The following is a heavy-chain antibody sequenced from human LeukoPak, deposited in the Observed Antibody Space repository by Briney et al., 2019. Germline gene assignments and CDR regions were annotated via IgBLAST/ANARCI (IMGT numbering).Heavy chain of an antibody. CDR2: ITWNSDNI. J-gene: IGHJ3*02. V-gene: IGHV3-9*01. CDR1: GFTFDDYA. D-gene: IGHD3-10*01. CDR3: AKNAGTSLTVHAFDI. Sequence: PGGSLRLSCAASGFTFDDYAMHWVRQAPGKGLAWVSGITWNSDNIGYADSVKGRFTISRDNSKNTLYLQMNSLRAEDTAVYYCAKNAGTSLTVHAFDIWGQGTMVTVSS.